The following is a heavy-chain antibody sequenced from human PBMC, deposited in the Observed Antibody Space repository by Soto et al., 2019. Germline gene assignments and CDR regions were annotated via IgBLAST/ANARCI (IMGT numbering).Heavy chain of an antibody. Sequence: EVQLLESGEGLVLPGGSLRLSCAASGFTFSNYAMSWVRQGPGKGLEWVSGIGGSGTSTYYADSVKGRFTISRDNSKNTLYLQMDSLRVEYTAIYYCARAEDDYGDQDHFDFWGQGTLVTVSS. J-gene: IGHJ4*02. V-gene: IGHV3-23*01. CDR2: IGGSGTST. CDR3: ARAEDDYGDQDHFDF. D-gene: IGHD4-17*01. CDR1: GFTFSNYA.